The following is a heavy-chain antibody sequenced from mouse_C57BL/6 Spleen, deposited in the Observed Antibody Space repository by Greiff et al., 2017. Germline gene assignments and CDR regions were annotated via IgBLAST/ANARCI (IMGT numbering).Heavy chain of an antibody. CDR3: ARGRAQAPPWFAY. J-gene: IGHJ3*01. CDR2: IYPSDSET. D-gene: IGHD3-2*02. Sequence: VQLQQPGAELVRPGSSVKLSCKASGYTFTSYWMDWVKQRPGQGLEWIGNIYPSDSETHYNQKFKDKATLTVDKSSSTAYMQLSSLTSEDSAVYYCARGRAQAPPWFAYWGQGTLVTVSA. V-gene: IGHV1-61*01. CDR1: GYTFTSYW.